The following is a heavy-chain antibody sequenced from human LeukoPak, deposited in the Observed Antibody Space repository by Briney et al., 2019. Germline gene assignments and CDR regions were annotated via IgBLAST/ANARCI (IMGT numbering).Heavy chain of an antibody. CDR2: INHSGST. CDR3: ARRLIGYCSGGSCYSGYFQH. D-gene: IGHD2-15*01. Sequence: SETLSLTCAVYGGSFSGYYWSWIRQPPGKGLEWIGEINHSGSTNYNPSLKSRVTISVDTSKNQFSLKLSSVTAADTAVYYCARRLIGYCSGGSCYSGYFQHWGQGTLVTVSS. J-gene: IGHJ1*01. CDR1: GGSFSGYY. V-gene: IGHV4-34*01.